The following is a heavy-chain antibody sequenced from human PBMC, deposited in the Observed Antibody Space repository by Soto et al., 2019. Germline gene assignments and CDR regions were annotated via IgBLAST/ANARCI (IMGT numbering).Heavy chain of an antibody. CDR2: IIPIFGTA. CDR1: GGTFSSYA. D-gene: IGHD6-13*01. Sequence: SVKVSCKVSGGTFSSYAISWVRQAPGQGLEWMGGIIPIFGTANYAQKFQGRVTITADESTSTAYMELSSLRSEDTAVYYCARTRVVAAAGWYYYYGMDVWGQGTTVTVSS. CDR3: ARTRVVAAAGWYYYYGMDV. V-gene: IGHV1-69*13. J-gene: IGHJ6*02.